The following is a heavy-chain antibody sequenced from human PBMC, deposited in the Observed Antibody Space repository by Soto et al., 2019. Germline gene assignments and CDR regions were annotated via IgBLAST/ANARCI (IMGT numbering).Heavy chain of an antibody. CDR2: INHSGST. V-gene: IGHV4-34*01. Sequence: QVQLQQWGAGLLKPSETLSLTCAVYGGSFSGYYWSWIRQPPGKGLEWIGEINHSGSTNYNPSLKSRVPIPVDTSKNQFSLKLSSVTAADTAVDYCARSRDFFGGYFDYWGQGTLVTVSS. CDR1: GGSFSGYY. CDR3: ARSRDFFGGYFDY. D-gene: IGHD1-26*01. J-gene: IGHJ4*02.